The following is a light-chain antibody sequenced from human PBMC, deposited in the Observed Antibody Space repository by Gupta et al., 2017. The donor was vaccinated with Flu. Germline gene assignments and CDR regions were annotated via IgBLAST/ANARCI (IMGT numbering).Light chain of an antibody. CDR2: DVT. J-gene: IGLJ2*01. Sequence: QSALTQPASVSGSPGQSLTISCTGTSSDVGGYDYVSWYQQHPGKAPKLMIYDVTNRPSGVSNRFSGSKSGNTASLTISGLQAEDEADYYCSAYTSSTLVVVFGGGTKLTVL. CDR3: SAYTSSTLVVV. CDR1: SSDVGGYDY. V-gene: IGLV2-14*01.